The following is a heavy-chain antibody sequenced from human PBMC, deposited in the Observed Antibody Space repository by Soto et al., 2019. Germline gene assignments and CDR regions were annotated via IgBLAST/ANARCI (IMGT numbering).Heavy chain of an antibody. CDR1: GYTFTSYA. CDR2: INAGNGNT. V-gene: IGHV1-3*01. Sequence: QVQLVQSGAEVKKPGASVKVSCKASGYTFTSYAMHWVRQDPGQRLEWMGWINAGNGNTKYSQKFQGRVTITRDTSASTAYMELSSLRSEDTAMYYCARGPGGPDGPGDYWGQGTLVTVSS. J-gene: IGHJ4*02. D-gene: IGHD2-15*01. CDR3: ARGPGGPDGPGDY.